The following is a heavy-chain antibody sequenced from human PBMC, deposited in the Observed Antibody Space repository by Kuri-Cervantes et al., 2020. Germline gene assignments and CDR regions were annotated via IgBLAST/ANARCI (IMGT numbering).Heavy chain of an antibody. CDR3: AKDLKPLVRGVGDS. Sequence: GESLKISCAASGFTFSSYDMHWVRQVTGKGLEWVSAIATTGDTYYSGSVRGRFTISRENAKSSMYLQMNSLRAENTALYYCAKDLKPLVRGVGDSWGQGTRVTVSS. J-gene: IGHJ4*02. V-gene: IGHV3-13*01. CDR2: IATTGDT. CDR1: GFTFSSYD. D-gene: IGHD3-10*01.